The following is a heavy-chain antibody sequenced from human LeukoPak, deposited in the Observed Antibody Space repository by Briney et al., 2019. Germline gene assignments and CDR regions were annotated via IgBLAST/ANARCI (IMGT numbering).Heavy chain of an antibody. J-gene: IGHJ4*02. V-gene: IGHV1-69*01. CDR3: AREEVWDSSSWYYIEG. CDR1: GGTFSSYA. Sequence: ASVKVSCKASGGTFSSYAISWVRQAPGQGLEWMGGIIPIFGTATYAQKFQGRVTITADESTSTAYMELSSLRSEDTAVYYCAREEVWDSSSWYYIEGWGQGTLVTVSS. D-gene: IGHD6-13*01. CDR2: IIPIFGTA.